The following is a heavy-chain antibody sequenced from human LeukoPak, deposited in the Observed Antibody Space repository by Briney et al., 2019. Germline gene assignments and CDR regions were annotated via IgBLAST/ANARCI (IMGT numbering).Heavy chain of an antibody. Sequence: ASVKVSCKASGYTFSSYDINWVRQATGQGLEWMGWMNPNSGNTGYAQKFQGRVTMTRNTSISTAYMELSSLRSEDTAVYDCARSYSGSYWDYYYGMDVWGQGTTVAVSS. J-gene: IGHJ6*02. CDR3: ARSYSGSYWDYYYGMDV. CDR2: MNPNSGNT. CDR1: GYTFSSYD. D-gene: IGHD1-26*01. V-gene: IGHV1-8*01.